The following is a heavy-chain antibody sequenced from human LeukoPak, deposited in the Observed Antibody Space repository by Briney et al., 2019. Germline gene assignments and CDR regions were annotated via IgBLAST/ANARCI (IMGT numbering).Heavy chain of an antibody. CDR3: ARRLSGPGIAAAGSGYYFDY. Sequence: SETLSLTCTVSGGSISSYYWSWIRQPPGKGLEWIGYIYYSGSTNYNPSLKSRVTISVDTSKNQFSLKLSSVTAADTAVYYCARRLSGPGIAAAGSGYYFDYWGQGTLVTVSS. D-gene: IGHD6-13*01. CDR1: GGSISSYY. V-gene: IGHV4-59*08. CDR2: IYYSGST. J-gene: IGHJ4*02.